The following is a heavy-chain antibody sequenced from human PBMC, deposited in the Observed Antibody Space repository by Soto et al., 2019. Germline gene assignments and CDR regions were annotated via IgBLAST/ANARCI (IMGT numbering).Heavy chain of an antibody. V-gene: IGHV4-59*01. J-gene: IGHJ5*01. CDR1: GGSISSYY. CDR3: AKDHGTYGPNWIDS. CDR2: VYYSGGT. Sequence: SETLSLTCTVAGGSISSYYLSWIRQPPGKGLEWIGYVYYSGGTNYNPSLKGRVTILLDAPKNQFSLKLSSVIAADTAVYYCAKDHGTYGPNWIDSWGQGTLVTVSS. D-gene: IGHD3-10*01.